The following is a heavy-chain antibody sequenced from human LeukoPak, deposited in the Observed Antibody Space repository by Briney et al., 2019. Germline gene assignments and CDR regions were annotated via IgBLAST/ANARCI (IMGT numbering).Heavy chain of an antibody. J-gene: IGHJ6*02. V-gene: IGHV1-18*01. CDR3: ARSPQSYYYYYYGMDV. Sequence: ASVKVSCKASGYTFTSYGISWVRQAPGQGLEWMGWISAYNGNTNYAQKLQGRVIMTTDTSTSTAYMELRSLRSDDTAVYYCARSPQSYYYYYYGMDVWGQGTTVTVSS. CDR2: ISAYNGNT. CDR1: GYTFTSYG.